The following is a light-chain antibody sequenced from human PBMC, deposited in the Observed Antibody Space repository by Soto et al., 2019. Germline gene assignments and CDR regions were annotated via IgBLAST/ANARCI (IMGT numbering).Light chain of an antibody. CDR3: QQYGSSKWT. J-gene: IGKJ1*01. V-gene: IGKV3-20*01. Sequence: EIVLTQSPATLSLSPGERATLSCRASQRVSARSLAWYQQKPGQAPRLLIHAASTRATGIPERFSASGSATDFTLTISRLEPEDFAMYYCQQYGSSKWTFGQGTKVDIK. CDR2: AAS. CDR1: QRVSARS.